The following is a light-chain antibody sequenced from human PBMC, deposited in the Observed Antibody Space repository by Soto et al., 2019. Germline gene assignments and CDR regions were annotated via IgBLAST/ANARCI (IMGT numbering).Light chain of an antibody. CDR3: QHSYSPPYT. Sequence: DIQLTQSPSFLSASVGDRVTITCRASQGISSYLAWYQQKPGKAPKLLISAASTLQSGVPSRFSGSGSGTDFTLTISSLQPEDFATYYCQHSYSPPYTFGPGTKLQIK. CDR1: QGISSY. J-gene: IGKJ2*01. CDR2: AAS. V-gene: IGKV1-39*01.